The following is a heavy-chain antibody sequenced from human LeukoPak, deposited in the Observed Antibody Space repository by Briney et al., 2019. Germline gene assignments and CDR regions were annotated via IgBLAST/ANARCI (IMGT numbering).Heavy chain of an antibody. J-gene: IGHJ6*02. V-gene: IGHV3-23*03. CDR3: ASPMSLITVCPRTAGRGMDV. CDR2: IYSGGST. D-gene: IGHD3-22*01. Sequence: GGSLSLSCAASGFTFSSYAMSWVRQPPGKGLEWVSVIYSGGSTYYADSVKGRFTISRDNSKNTLYLQMNSLRAEDTAVYYWASPMSLITVCPRTAGRGMDVWGQGTTVTVSS. CDR1: GFTFSSYA.